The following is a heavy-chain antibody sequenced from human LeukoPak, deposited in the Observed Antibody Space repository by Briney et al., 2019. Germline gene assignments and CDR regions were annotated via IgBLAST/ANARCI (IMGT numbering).Heavy chain of an antibody. V-gene: IGHV4-39*01. CDR1: GGSISSSSYY. J-gene: IGHJ4*02. CDR2: IYYSGST. D-gene: IGHD2-2*01. Sequence: PSETLSLTCTVSGGSISSSSYYWGWIRQPPGKGLEWIGGIYYSGSTYYNPSLKSRVTISVDTSKNQFSLKLSSVTAADTAVYYCARREVVPAAHMDQFDYWGQGTLVTVSS. CDR3: ARREVVPAAHMDQFDY.